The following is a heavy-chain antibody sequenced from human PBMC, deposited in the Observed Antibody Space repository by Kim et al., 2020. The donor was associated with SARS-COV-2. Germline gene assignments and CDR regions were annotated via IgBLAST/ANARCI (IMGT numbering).Heavy chain of an antibody. D-gene: IGHD4-17*01. V-gene: IGHV3-23*01. CDR3: ARIRLGSSTTNWY. CDR1: GFTLSNYA. CDR2: ISDSGDST. Sequence: GGSLRLSCAASGFTLSNYAMTWVRQAPDKALEWVSGISDSGDSTTYAASVRGRFIISRVNSKTTLYLQMNNLLAEDTAVYYCARIRLGSSTTNWY. J-gene: IGHJ2*01.